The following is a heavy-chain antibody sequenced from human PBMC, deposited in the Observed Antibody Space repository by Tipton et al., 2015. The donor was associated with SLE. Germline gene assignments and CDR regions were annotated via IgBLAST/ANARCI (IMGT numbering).Heavy chain of an antibody. D-gene: IGHD3-3*01. CDR3: ARGGAFWSGPTSYYYFFYYMDV. J-gene: IGHJ6*03. CDR2: INHSGDT. V-gene: IGHV4-34*01. Sequence: TLSLTCVVSGGPFSGYFWTWIRQPPGKGLEWIGDINHSGDTNYNPSLKSRVTISVDTSKNQFSLNLNSVTAADTAVYYCARGGAFWSGPTSYYYFFYYMDVWGKGTTVTVS. CDR1: GGPFSGYF.